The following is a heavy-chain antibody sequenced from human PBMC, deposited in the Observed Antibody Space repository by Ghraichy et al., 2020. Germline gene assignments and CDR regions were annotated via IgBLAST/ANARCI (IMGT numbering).Heavy chain of an antibody. V-gene: IGHV3-21*01. CDR1: GFTFSSYS. D-gene: IGHD2-21*02. CDR2: ISSSSSYI. J-gene: IGHJ4*01. Sequence: GGSLRLSCAASGFTFSSYSMNWVRQAPGKGLEWVSSISSSSSYIYYADSVKGRFTISRDNAKNSLYLQMNSLRAEDTAVYYCARDLGEYCGGDWDVSDYRGQRTLVTVSS. CDR3: ARDLGEYCGGDWDVSDY.